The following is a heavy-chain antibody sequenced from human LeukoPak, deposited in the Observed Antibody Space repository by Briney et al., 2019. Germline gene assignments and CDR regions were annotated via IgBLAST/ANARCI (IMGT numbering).Heavy chain of an antibody. V-gene: IGHV1-46*01. J-gene: IGHJ4*02. D-gene: IGHD3-10*01. CDR2: IKPSDGFT. Sequence: ASVKVSCKASGYTFTSYYVHWVRQAPGQGLEWMGVIKPSDGFTSYAQKFQGRVTMTTDISTSTAYMELRSLRSDDTAVYYCARGQGNRLLWVGESLSNINPLDYWGQGTLVTVSS. CDR3: ARGQGNRLLWVGESLSNINPLDY. CDR1: GYTFTSYY.